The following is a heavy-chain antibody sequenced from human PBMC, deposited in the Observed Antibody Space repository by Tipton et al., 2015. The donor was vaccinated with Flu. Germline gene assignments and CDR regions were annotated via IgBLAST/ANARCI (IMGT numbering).Heavy chain of an antibody. J-gene: IGHJ4*02. CDR1: GGSFSGYQ. CDR2: INQSGST. V-gene: IGHV4-34*01. D-gene: IGHD6-6*01. Sequence: TLSLTCAVYGGSFSGYQWSWIRQPPGKGLEWIGEINQSGSTNYNPSLKSRVTISVDTSKNQFSLKLSSVTAAGTAVYYCARVPARTARLRIRVGGYFDYWGQGTLVTVSS. CDR3: ARVPARTARLRIRVGGYFDY.